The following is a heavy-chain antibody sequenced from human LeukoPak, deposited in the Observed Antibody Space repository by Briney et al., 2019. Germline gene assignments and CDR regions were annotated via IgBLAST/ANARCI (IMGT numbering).Heavy chain of an antibody. J-gene: IGHJ2*01. CDR1: GGSISSGGYY. V-gene: IGHV4-39*07. D-gene: IGHD4/OR15-4a*01. CDR3: ARDGAPRPKTDPQGYFDL. Sequence: PSETLSLTCTVSGGSISSGGYYWVWIRQPPGKGLEWIGSIYNSESIYSKPSLRSRVTISLDTSKNQFSLKLSSVTAADTAVYYCARDGAPRPKTDPQGYFDLWGRGTLVTVSS. CDR2: IYNSESI.